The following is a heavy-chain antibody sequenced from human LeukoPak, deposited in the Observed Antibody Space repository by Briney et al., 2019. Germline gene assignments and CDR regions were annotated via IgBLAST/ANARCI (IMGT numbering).Heavy chain of an antibody. Sequence: PGGSLRLSCAASGFTFSSYWMTWVRQAPGKGLEWVANIKQDGSEKYYVDSVKGRFTISRDNAKNSLYLQMNSLRAEDTAVYYCARAGKTYYDFWSGYAFDIWGQGTMVTVSS. D-gene: IGHD3-3*01. CDR1: GFTFSSYW. V-gene: IGHV3-7*01. J-gene: IGHJ3*02. CDR3: ARAGKTYYDFWSGYAFDI. CDR2: IKQDGSEK.